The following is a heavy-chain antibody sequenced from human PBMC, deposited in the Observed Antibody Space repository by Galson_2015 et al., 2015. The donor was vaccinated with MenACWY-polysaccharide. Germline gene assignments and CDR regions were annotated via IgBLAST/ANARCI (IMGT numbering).Heavy chain of an antibody. CDR3: AKDASNSWFDS. J-gene: IGHJ5*01. D-gene: IGHD4-23*01. V-gene: IGHV3-23*01. CDR1: GFTFSTYG. Sequence: SLRLSCEASGFTFSTYGMGWVRQAPGKGLEWVSTLDGSGTNTYYADSVRGRFTLSRDNSKNMLYLQMNSLRAEDTALYYCAKDASNSWFDSWGQGTLVTVSS. CDR2: LDGSGTNT.